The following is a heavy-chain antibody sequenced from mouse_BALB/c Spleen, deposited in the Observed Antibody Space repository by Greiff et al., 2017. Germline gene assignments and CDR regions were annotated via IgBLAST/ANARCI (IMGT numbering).Heavy chain of an antibody. CDR2: ISSGSSTI. CDR3: ARKGLTAYYAMDY. V-gene: IGHV5-17*02. CDR1: GFTFSSFG. J-gene: IGHJ4*01. Sequence: EVQLVESGGGLVQPGGSRKLSCAASGFTFSSFGMHWVRQAPEKGLEWVAYISSGSSTIYYADTVKGRFTISRDNPKNTLFLQMTSLRSEDTAMYYCARKGLTAYYAMDYWGQGTSVTVSS. D-gene: IGHD3-3*01.